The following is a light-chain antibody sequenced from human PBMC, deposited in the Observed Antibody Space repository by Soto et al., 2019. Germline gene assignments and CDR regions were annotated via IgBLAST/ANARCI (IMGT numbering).Light chain of an antibody. V-gene: IGKV3-15*01. J-gene: IGKJ5*01. Sequence: EIVLTQSPATLSLSPGERVTLSCRASQSVSNYLAWYQQKPGQAPRLLIYRASTRATGIAARFSGSGSGTEFTLTIASLQSEDSAVYYCQQYDSWPMTFGQGTRLEIK. CDR2: RAS. CDR3: QQYDSWPMT. CDR1: QSVSNY.